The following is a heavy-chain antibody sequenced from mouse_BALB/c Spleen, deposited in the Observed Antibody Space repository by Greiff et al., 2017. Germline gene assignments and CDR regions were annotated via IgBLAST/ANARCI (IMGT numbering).Heavy chain of an antibody. CDR3: ARGGDYGDY. Sequence: EVKLQESGPGLVKPSQSLSLTCSVTGYSITSGYYWNWIRQFPGNKLEWMGYISYDGSNNYNPSLKNRISITRDTSKNQFFLKLNSVTTEDTATYYCARGGDYGDYWGQGTSVTVSS. CDR2: ISYDGSN. CDR1: GYSITSGYY. D-gene: IGHD2-4*01. V-gene: IGHV3-6*02. J-gene: IGHJ4*01.